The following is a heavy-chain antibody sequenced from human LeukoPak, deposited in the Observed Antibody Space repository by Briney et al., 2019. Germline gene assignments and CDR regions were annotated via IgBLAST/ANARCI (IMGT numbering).Heavy chain of an antibody. CDR1: GGSISSGGYY. CDR2: IYHSGST. Sequence: SQTLSLTCTVSGGSISSGGYYWSWIRQPPGKGLEWIGNIYHSGSTYYNPSLKSRVTISVDTSKNQFSLKVRSVTAADTAVYYCARDGEVLSSSWFWFDPWGQGTLVTVSS. D-gene: IGHD6-13*01. V-gene: IGHV4-30-2*01. CDR3: ARDGEVLSSSWFWFDP. J-gene: IGHJ5*02.